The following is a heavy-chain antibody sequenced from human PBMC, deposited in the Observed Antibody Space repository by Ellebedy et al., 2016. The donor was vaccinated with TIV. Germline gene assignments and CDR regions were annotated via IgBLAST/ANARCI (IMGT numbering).Heavy chain of an antibody. CDR1: GFPFSDYY. CDR2: ITSGGTI. CDR3: ARLDWSDVDPRHFFFDF. V-gene: IGHV3-11*01. J-gene: IGHJ4*02. D-gene: IGHD1-1*01. Sequence: GGSLRLSCAASGFPFSDYYMSWIRQAPGKGLEWISFITSGGTIYYADSVKGRFTISRDNAKNSLYLHMNSLRAEDTAVYYCARLDWSDVDPRHFFFDFWGQGTQVTVSS.